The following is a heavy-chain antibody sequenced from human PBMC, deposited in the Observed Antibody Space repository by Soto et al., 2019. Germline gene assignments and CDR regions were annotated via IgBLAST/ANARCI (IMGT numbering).Heavy chain of an antibody. CDR1: GGSFSGYY. CDR2: INHSGST. CDR3: ARGGWDTVTIYGYNWFDP. Sequence: QVQLQQWGAGLLKPSETLSLTCAVYGGSFSGYYWSWIRQPPGTGLEWIGEINHSGSTNYNPTIKSRFIILVDTSKNHFALKLISLTVAVPDVYYCARGGWDTVTIYGYNWFDPWGQGTLVTVSS. D-gene: IGHD4-17*01. V-gene: IGHV4-34*01. J-gene: IGHJ5*02.